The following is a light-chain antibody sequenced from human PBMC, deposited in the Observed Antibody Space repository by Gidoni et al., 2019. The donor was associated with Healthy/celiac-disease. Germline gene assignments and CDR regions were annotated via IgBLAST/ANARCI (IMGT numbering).Light chain of an antibody. CDR1: HDISNY. CDR2: DAS. V-gene: IGKV1-33*01. Sequence: DIPMSKSPSSLSASVGDKFTITCQASHDISNYLNWYQQNPGKAPKLLIYDASNLETGGPSRFSGSGSGTDFTFTSSSLQPEDIATYYCQQYDNLPLTFGGGTKVEIK. CDR3: QQYDNLPLT. J-gene: IGKJ4*01.